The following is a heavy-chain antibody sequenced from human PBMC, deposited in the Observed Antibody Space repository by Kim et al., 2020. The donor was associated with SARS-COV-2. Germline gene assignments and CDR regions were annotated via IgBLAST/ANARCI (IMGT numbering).Heavy chain of an antibody. D-gene: IGHD6-19*01. J-gene: IGHJ6*02. Sequence: ARKFQGGVTITADKSTSTAYMELSSLRSEDTAVYYCARVKGSGWYYGMDVWGQGTTVTVSS. V-gene: IGHV1-69*04. CDR3: ARVKGSGWYYGMDV.